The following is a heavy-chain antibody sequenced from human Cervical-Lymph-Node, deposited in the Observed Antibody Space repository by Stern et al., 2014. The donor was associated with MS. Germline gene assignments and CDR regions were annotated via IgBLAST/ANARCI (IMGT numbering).Heavy chain of an antibody. CDR2: IKPNSGGT. D-gene: IGHD6-13*01. CDR1: GYTFTDYY. J-gene: IGHJ4*02. Sequence: VQLVESGPEVKKPGASAKVSCKASGYTFTDYYMHWVRQAPGQGLEWMGRIKPNSGGTNSAQKFQGRVTMTRDTSISTAYMELSGLKSDDTAVYYCARDSTIWSVDYWGQGTLVTVSS. CDR3: ARDSTIWSVDY. V-gene: IGHV1-2*06.